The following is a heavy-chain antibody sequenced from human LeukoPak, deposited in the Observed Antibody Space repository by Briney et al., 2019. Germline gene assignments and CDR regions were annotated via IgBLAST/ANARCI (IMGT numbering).Heavy chain of an antibody. V-gene: IGHV3-7*01. D-gene: IGHD1-1*01. CDR2: INKDGSEE. CDR1: EFMFSDYW. Sequence: GGSLRLSCAAPEFMFSDYWMSWVRQAPGKGPEWVASINKDGSEEYYADSVKGRFTVSRDTAKNSLFLQMNNLRVEDTAIYYCATYDNWVAGDVWGQGTTVSVSS. J-gene: IGHJ6*02. CDR3: ATYDNWVAGDV.